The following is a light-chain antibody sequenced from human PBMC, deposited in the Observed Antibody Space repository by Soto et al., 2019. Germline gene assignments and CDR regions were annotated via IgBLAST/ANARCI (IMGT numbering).Light chain of an antibody. V-gene: IGKV3-20*01. CDR1: QSVSSSY. CDR2: GAS. J-gene: IGKJ1*01. CDR3: QQYGSSPRT. Sequence: EIVLTQSPGTLSLSPGERATLSCRASQSVSSSYLAWYQQKPGQAPRLLIYGASSRATGIPDRFSGSGSGTDFTLTISRLEPEDLAVYYCQQYGSSPRTFGQGTKVVIK.